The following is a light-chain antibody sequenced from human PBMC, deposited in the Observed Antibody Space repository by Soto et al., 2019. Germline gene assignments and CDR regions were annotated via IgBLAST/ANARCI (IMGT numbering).Light chain of an antibody. Sequence: QSVLTQPASVSGSPGQSITISCTGTSSDIGAYNFVSWYQQHPGKAPKLMLYDVNIRPSGVSNRFSGSKSGNTASLTISGLQAEDEADYYCSSWTTSTTMIFGGETQRTFL. V-gene: IGLV2-14*03. CDR1: SSDIGAYNF. CDR2: DVN. J-gene: IGLJ2*01. CDR3: SSWTTSTTMI.